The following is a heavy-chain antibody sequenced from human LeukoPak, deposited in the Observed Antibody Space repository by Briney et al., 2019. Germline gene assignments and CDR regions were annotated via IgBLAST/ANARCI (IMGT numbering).Heavy chain of an antibody. CDR3: ARLNLVVLRSFDWCGPFDY. CDR2: IFYNGNT. Sequence: PSETLSLTCSVSGGSISSSSYFWVWIRQPPGKGLEWIGNIFYNGNTYYNPSLKSRVTISVDTSKNQFSLRLNSVTAADTAVYYCARLNLVVLRSFDWCGPFDYWGQGTLVTVSS. J-gene: IGHJ4*02. CDR1: GGSISSSSYF. D-gene: IGHD3-9*01. V-gene: IGHV4-39*01.